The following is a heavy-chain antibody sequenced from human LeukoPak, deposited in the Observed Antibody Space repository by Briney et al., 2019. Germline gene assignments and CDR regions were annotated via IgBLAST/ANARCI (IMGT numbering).Heavy chain of an antibody. CDR3: ARDERLDVFDSSGYRMASDAFDI. CDR2: INAGNGNT. J-gene: IGHJ3*02. CDR1: GYTFTSYA. Sequence: GASVKVSCKASGYTFTSYAMHWVRQAPGQRLEWMGWINAGNGNTKYSQKFQGRVTITRDTSASTAYMELSSLRSEDTAVYYCARDERLDVFDSSGYRMASDAFDIWGQGTMVTVSS. V-gene: IGHV1-3*01. D-gene: IGHD3-22*01.